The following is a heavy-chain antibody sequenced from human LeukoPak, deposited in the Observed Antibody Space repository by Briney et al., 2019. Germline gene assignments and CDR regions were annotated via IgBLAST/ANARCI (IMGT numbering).Heavy chain of an antibody. J-gene: IGHJ3*02. D-gene: IGHD2-15*01. V-gene: IGHV4-31*03. CDR2: IYYSGST. CDR1: GGSISSGGYY. CDR3: ARITRHCSGGGCYSGVFDI. Sequence: SQTLSLTCTVSGGSISSGGYYWSWIRQHPGKGLEWIGYIYYSGSTYYNPSLESRLNISLDRSKDQFSLKLSSVSAADTAVYFCARITRHCSGGGCYSGVFDIWGQGTMVTVSS.